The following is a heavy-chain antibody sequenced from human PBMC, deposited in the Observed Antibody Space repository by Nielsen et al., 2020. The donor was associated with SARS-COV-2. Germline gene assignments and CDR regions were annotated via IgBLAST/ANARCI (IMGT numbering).Heavy chain of an antibody. CDR2: ISSSSSYI. V-gene: IGHV3-21*04. CDR3: AKDGYYYDYYMDV. J-gene: IGHJ6*03. Sequence: VRQAPGKGLEWVSSISSSSSYIYYADSVKGRFTISRDNAKNSLYLQMNSLRAEDTALYYCAKDGYYYDYYMDVWGKGTTVTVSS.